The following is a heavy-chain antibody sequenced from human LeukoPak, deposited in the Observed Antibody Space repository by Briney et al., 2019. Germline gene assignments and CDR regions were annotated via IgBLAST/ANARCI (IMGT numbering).Heavy chain of an antibody. J-gene: IGHJ4*02. CDR1: GYTFTSYY. CDR2: INPSGGST. Sequence: ASVKVSCKASGYTFTSYYMHWVRRAPGQGLEWMGIINPSGGSTSYAQKFQGRVTMTRDTSTSTVYMELSSLRSEDTAVYYCAKARWLGGYYFDYWGQGTLVTVSS. CDR3: AKARWLGGYYFDY. D-gene: IGHD6-19*01. V-gene: IGHV1-46*03.